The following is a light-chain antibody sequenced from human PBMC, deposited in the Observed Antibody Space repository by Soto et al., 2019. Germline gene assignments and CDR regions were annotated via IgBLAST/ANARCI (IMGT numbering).Light chain of an antibody. J-gene: IGKJ1*01. CDR1: QSLLHSNGYNY. CDR3: MQPLQSWR. V-gene: IGKV2-28*01. CDR2: LGS. Sequence: VMTQTTLSLPVTPGEPASISCRSSQSLLHSNGYNYLDWYLQKPGQSPQLLIYLGSNRASGVPDRFSGSGSGTDFTLKISRVEAEDVGVYYCMQPLQSWRFGQ.